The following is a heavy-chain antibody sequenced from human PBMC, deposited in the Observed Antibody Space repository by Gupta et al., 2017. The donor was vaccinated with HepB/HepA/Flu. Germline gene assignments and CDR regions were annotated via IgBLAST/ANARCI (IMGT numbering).Heavy chain of an antibody. Sequence: QVTLKESGPALVRPSQTLTLPCTFSGFSLTTTNMRVNWIRQPPGKALEWLGRRDWDNDEFYTTSLKTRLAISKDTSKNQVGLTMTNMDPADTAMYYCVRSGDGKYGDDWGQGSLVTVS. CDR3: VRSGDGKYGDD. CDR1: GFSLTTTNMR. J-gene: IGHJ4*02. CDR2: RDWDNDE. V-gene: IGHV2-70*04. D-gene: IGHD1-14*01.